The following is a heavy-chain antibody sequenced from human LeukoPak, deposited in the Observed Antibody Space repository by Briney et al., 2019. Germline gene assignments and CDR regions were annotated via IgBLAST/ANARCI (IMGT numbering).Heavy chain of an antibody. J-gene: IGHJ4*02. CDR1: GFTFSSYE. Sequence: GGSLRLSCAASGFTFSSYEMNWVRQAPGKGLEWLGRIKNKTDGGTIDYAAPVKDRFTISRDDSKNTLYLQMDSLKTEDTAVYYCTTETGTAGELDYWGQGTLVTVSS. CDR3: TTETGTAGELDY. V-gene: IGHV3-15*01. D-gene: IGHD1-1*01. CDR2: IKNKTDGGTI.